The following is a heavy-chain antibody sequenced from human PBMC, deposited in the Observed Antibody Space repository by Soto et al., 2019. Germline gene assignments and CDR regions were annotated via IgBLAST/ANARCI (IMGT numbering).Heavy chain of an antibody. D-gene: IGHD2-2*01. J-gene: IGHJ4*02. V-gene: IGHV3-30*18. CDR2: ISYDGSKK. CDR1: GFTFSSYG. CDR3: AKVSVVPAAMDLYYY. Sequence: GGFLRLSCAASGFTFSSYGMPWVRQASGKRVKWVAVISYDGSKKYYADSVKGRFTISRGNSKNTPYLQMNTLRAEDTAVHYCAKVSVVPAAMDLYYYWGQRPLVTVSS.